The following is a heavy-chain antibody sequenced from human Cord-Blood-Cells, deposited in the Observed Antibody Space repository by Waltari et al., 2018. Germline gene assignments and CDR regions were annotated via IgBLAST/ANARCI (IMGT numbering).Heavy chain of an antibody. D-gene: IGHD6-6*01. J-gene: IGHJ4*02. Sequence: QLQLQESGPGLVKPSETLSLTCTVPGGSISSSSYYWGWICQPPGKGLEWIGSIYYSGSTYYNPSLKSRVTISVDTSKNQFSLKLSSVTAADTAVYYCASNHWYSSSSDQNDDYWGQGTLVTVSS. V-gene: IGHV4-39*01. CDR3: ASNHWYSSSSDQNDDY. CDR2: IYYSGST. CDR1: GGSISSSSYY.